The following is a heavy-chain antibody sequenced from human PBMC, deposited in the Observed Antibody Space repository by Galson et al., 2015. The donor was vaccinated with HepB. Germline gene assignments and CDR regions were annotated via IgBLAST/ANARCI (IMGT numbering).Heavy chain of an antibody. V-gene: IGHV4-61*01. CDR1: GGSVISGHYY. Sequence: SEPLSLTCAVSGGSVISGHYYWSWIRQPPGRTLEWIGYIYDSGSTKYNPSLKNRVSITVDPSKNQFSLTLKTVTAADTAMYYCAREGYSSSDYVIWDWGQGTQVTVSS. CDR2: IYDSGST. J-gene: IGHJ4*02. D-gene: IGHD6-19*01. CDR3: AREGYSSSDYVIWD.